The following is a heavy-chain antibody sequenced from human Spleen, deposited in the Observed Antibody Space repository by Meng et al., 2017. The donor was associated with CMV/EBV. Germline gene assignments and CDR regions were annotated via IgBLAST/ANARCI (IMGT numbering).Heavy chain of an antibody. CDR1: GFTFSSYA. CDR2: ISSSGSTI. Sequence: GESLKISCAASGFTFSSYAMSWIRQAPGKGLEWVSYISSSGSTIYYADSVKGRFTISRDNAKNSLYLQMNSLRAEDTAVYYCARDQVEVPIFGVVIDYYYGMDVWGQGTTVTVSS. V-gene: IGHV3-11*01. D-gene: IGHD3-3*01. J-gene: IGHJ6*02. CDR3: ARDQVEVPIFGVVIDYYYGMDV.